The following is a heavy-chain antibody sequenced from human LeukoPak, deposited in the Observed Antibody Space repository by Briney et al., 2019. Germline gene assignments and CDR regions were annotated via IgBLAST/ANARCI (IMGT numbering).Heavy chain of an antibody. V-gene: IGHV4-30-2*01. J-gene: IGHJ4*02. CDR2: IYHSGST. D-gene: IGHD5-24*01. Sequence: SETLSLTCTVSGGSISSGGYYWSWIRQPPGKGLEWIGYIYHSGSTYYNPSLKSRVTISVDRSKNQFFLKLSSVTAADTAVYYCARVPFVEMATGFDYWGQGTLVTVSS. CDR1: GGSISSGGYY. CDR3: ARVPFVEMATGFDY.